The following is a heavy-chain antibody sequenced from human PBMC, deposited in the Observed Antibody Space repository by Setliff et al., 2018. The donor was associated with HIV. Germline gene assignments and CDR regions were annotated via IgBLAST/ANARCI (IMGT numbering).Heavy chain of an antibody. CDR3: ARAGTTMAATGYYFDH. Sequence: QTLSLTCAISGDNVSSDRTAWNWIRQSPSRGLEWLGRTHYRSRWYSDYATVVTSRMTINPDTSKNQFSLQLNSVTPEHTAVYFCARAGTTMAATGYYFDHWGQGTLVTVSS. V-gene: IGHV6-1*01. CDR1: GDNVSSDRTA. J-gene: IGHJ4*02. CDR2: THYRSRWYS. D-gene: IGHD6-13*01.